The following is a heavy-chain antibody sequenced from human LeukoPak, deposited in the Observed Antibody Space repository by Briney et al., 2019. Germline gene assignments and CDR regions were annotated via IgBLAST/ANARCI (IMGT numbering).Heavy chain of an antibody. CDR2: IYTSGST. V-gene: IGHV4-4*07. CDR1: GGSIISDY. Sequence: SETLSLTCTVSGGSIISDYWSWIRQPAGKGLEWIGRIYTSGSTNYNPSLKSRVTVSVDKSKNQFSLKLSSVTAADTDVYYCARDRGRYPYYFDYWGQGTLVTVSS. D-gene: IGHD1-26*01. J-gene: IGHJ4*02. CDR3: ARDRGRYPYYFDY.